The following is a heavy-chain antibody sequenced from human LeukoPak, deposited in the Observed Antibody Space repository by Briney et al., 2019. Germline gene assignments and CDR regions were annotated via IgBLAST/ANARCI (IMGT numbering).Heavy chain of an antibody. CDR3: ARNRGGMEGGLFYMDV. CDR1: GYIFSSYD. D-gene: IGHD3-10*01. J-gene: IGHJ6*03. Sequence: GASVKVSCKASGYIFSSYDITWVRQAPGQGLEWMGWISLYNGNTNNAQKIQGRVTMTTDTSTSTAYMELRSLRSDDTAVYYCARNRGGMEGGLFYMDVWGKGTTVTVSS. CDR2: ISLYNGNT. V-gene: IGHV1-18*01.